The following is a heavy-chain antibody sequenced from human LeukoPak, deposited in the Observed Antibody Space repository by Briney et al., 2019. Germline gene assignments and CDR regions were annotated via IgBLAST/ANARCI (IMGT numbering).Heavy chain of an antibody. Sequence: SETLSLTCAVYGGSLSGYYWSWIRLPPGKGLHWIGEINHVGVTHYNPSLKSRVTMSIDASKNQFSLNVNSVTAADTAVYYCARGGSTPMVLRYWGQGNLVTVSS. CDR2: INHVGVT. V-gene: IGHV4-34*01. CDR3: ARGGSTPMVLRY. D-gene: IGHD5-18*01. CDR1: GGSLSGYY. J-gene: IGHJ4*02.